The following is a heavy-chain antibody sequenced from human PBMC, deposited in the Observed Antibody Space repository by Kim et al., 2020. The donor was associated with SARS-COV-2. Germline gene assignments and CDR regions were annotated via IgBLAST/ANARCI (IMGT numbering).Heavy chain of an antibody. CDR3: AVFDYYGSGSYYAGGDAFDI. J-gene: IGHJ3*02. V-gene: IGHV3-30*03. Sequence: RFTISRDNSKNTLYLQMNSLRAEDTAVYYCAVFDYYGSGSYYAGGDAFDIWGQGTMVTVSS. D-gene: IGHD3-10*01.